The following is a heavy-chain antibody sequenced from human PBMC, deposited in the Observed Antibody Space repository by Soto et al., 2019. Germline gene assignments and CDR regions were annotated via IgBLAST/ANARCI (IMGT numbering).Heavy chain of an antibody. CDR1: GFTFSSYG. D-gene: IGHD3-10*01. Sequence: QVQLVESGGGVVQPGRSLRLSCAASGFTFSSYGMHWVRQAPGKGLEWVAVIWYDGSNKYYADSVKGRFTISRDNSKNTLYLQMNSLRAEDTAVYYCARYRGAVPENWFDPWGQGTLVTVSS. CDR2: IWYDGSNK. V-gene: IGHV3-33*01. J-gene: IGHJ5*02. CDR3: ARYRGAVPENWFDP.